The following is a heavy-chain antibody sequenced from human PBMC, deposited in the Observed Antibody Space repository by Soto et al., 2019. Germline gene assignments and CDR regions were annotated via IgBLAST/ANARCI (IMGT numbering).Heavy chain of an antibody. CDR1: GFTFSSYA. CDR3: ARDSRVAHDAFDI. J-gene: IGHJ3*02. Sequence: GGSLRLSCAASGFTFSSYAMHWVRQAPGKGLEWVAVISYDGSNKYYADSVKGRFTISRDNSKNTLYLQMNSLRAEDTAVYYCARDSRVAHDAFDIWGQGTMVTVSS. D-gene: IGHD2-15*01. V-gene: IGHV3-30-3*01. CDR2: ISYDGSNK.